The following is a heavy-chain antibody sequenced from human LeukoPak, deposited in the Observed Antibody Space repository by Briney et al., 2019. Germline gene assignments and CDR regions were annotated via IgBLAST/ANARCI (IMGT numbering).Heavy chain of an antibody. CDR1: GGSISSSNW. V-gene: IGHV4-4*02. D-gene: IGHD2-2*02. CDR2: IYHSGST. J-gene: IGHJ4*02. Sequence: SETLSLTCAVSGGSISSSNWWSWVRQPPGKGLEWIGEIYHSGSTNYNPSLKSRVTISVDKSKNQFSLKLSSVTAADTAVYYCARDWATMAIPKPLYYFDYWGQGTLVTVSS. CDR3: ARDWATMAIPKPLYYFDY.